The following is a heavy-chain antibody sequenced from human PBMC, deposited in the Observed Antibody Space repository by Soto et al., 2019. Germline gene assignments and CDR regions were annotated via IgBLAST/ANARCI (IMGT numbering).Heavy chain of an antibody. V-gene: IGHV4-39*07. J-gene: IGHJ4*02. CDR1: GDSISSSDYY. CDR3: ARGLYFDHYFDN. D-gene: IGHD3-9*01. Sequence: SETLSLTCTVSGDSISSSDYYWGWIRQPPGKGLEWIGSIYYSGNTDYNPSLKNRATVSVDTSRNEFSLRLNSVTAADTAMYYCARGLYFDHYFDNSGQGTVVTVSA. CDR2: IYYSGNT.